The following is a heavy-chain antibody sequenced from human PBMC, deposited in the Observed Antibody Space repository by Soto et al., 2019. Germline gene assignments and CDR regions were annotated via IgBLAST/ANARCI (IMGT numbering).Heavy chain of an antibody. CDR2: IYPGYSDT. V-gene: IGHV5-51*01. Sequence: EXLKIYCMSYGNXFTNYFLVWVRQMPGKGLECMGIIYPGYSDTKYNPSFQCQVTISADKSITTTYLQWSRIKASDTAIYYCAASIFYYGMDVWGQGTTVTVSS. CDR3: AASIFYYGMDV. J-gene: IGHJ6*02. CDR1: GNXFTNYF.